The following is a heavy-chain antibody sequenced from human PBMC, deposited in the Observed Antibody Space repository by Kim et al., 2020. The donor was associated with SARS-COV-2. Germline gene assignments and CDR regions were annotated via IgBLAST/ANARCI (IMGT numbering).Heavy chain of an antibody. Sequence: SETLSLTCTVSGGSIGSTSHYWVWIRQPPGKGPEWIGSVYYSGSTSYNPSLKSRVAISVDTSKNQFSLKLSPVTAADTALYYCAREGGSGSYSPLNWFDPWGQGTLVTVSS. V-gene: IGHV4-39*02. CDR2: VYYSGST. J-gene: IGHJ5*02. D-gene: IGHD3-10*01. CDR1: GGSIGSTSHY. CDR3: AREGGSGSYSPLNWFDP.